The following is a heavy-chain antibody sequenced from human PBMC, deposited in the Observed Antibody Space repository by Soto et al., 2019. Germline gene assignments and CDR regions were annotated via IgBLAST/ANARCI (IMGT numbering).Heavy chain of an antibody. CDR2: IYWDDDK. Sequence: QITLKESGPTLVKPTQTLTLTCTFSGFSLSTSGVGVGWIRQPPGKALEWLALIYWDDDKRYSPSLKSRLTITKDTSKNQGVLTMTNMDPVDTATYYCAHRSMVRGVRYFDYWGQGTLVTVSS. CDR3: AHRSMVRGVRYFDY. J-gene: IGHJ4*02. CDR1: GFSLSTSGVG. V-gene: IGHV2-5*02. D-gene: IGHD3-10*01.